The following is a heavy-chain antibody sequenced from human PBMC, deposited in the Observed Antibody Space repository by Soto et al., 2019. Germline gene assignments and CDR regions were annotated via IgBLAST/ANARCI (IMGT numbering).Heavy chain of an antibody. CDR2: IIPIFGTA. D-gene: IGHD3-22*01. V-gene: IGHV1-69*13. J-gene: IGHJ4*02. CDR1: GGTFSSYA. Sequence: ASVKVSCKASGGTFSSYAISWVRQAPGQGLEWMGGIIPIFGTANYAQKFQGRVTITADESTSTAYMELSSLRSEDTAVYYCARVKLPPYDSSGYFDYWGQGTLVTVSS. CDR3: ARVKLPPYDSSGYFDY.